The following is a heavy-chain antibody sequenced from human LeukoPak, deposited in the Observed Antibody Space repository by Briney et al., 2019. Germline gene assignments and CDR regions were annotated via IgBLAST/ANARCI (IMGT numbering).Heavy chain of an antibody. J-gene: IGHJ6*03. Sequence: ASVKVSCKASGYTFTSYGISWVRQAPGQGLEWMAWISAYNGNTNYAQKLQGRVTMTTDTSTSTAYMELRSLRSDDTAVYYCARASPIITIFGVVTLDPYYYYYMDVWGKGTTVTVSS. D-gene: IGHD3-3*01. CDR2: ISAYNGNT. CDR1: GYTFTSYG. CDR3: ARASPIITIFGVVTLDPYYYYYMDV. V-gene: IGHV1-18*01.